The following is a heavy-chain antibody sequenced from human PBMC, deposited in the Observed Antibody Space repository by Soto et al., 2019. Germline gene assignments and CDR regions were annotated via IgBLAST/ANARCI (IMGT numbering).Heavy chain of an antibody. CDR3: ARVPGYCISTSCYTDP. Sequence: SETLSLTCTVSGGSISSYYWSWIRQPPGRGLEWIGYIFYSGSTNYNPSLKSRVTISVDTSKNQFSPKLSSVTAADTAVYYCARVPGYCISTSCYTDPWGQGTLVTVSS. J-gene: IGHJ5*02. CDR2: IFYSGST. V-gene: IGHV4-59*12. D-gene: IGHD2-2*02. CDR1: GGSISSYY.